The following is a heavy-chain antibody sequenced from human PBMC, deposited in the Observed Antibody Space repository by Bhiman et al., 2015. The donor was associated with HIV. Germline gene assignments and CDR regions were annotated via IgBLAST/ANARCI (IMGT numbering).Heavy chain of an antibody. J-gene: IGHJ3*02. CDR3: AKDLYSSSWTNDAFDI. V-gene: IGHV3-30*02. CDR2: IRYDGSNK. D-gene: IGHD6-13*01. Sequence: QVQLVESGGGVVQPGGSLRLSCAASGFTFSSYGMHWVRQAPGKGLEWVAFIRYDGSNKYYADSVKGRFTISRDNSKNTLYLQMNRLRAEDTAVYYCAKDLYSSSWTNDAFDIWGQGTMVTVSS. CDR1: GFTFSSYG.